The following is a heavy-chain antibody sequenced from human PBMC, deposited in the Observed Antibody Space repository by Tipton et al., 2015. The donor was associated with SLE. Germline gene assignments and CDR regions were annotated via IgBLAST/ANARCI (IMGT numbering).Heavy chain of an antibody. CDR3: ARQTGHDAFDI. Sequence: LRLSCTVSGGSISSGGHYWSWIRQPAGKGLEWIGRIHASGSSGSTEYNPSLKSRVSMSLDTSKNQFSLKLSSVTAADTAVYYCARQTGHDAFDIWGQGKMVTVSS. J-gene: IGHJ3*02. V-gene: IGHV4-61*02. CDR1: GGSISSGGHY. CDR2: IHASGSSGST. D-gene: IGHD3-10*01.